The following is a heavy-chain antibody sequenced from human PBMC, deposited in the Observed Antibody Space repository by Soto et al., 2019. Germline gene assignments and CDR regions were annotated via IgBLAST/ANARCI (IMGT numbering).Heavy chain of an antibody. D-gene: IGHD3-9*01. CDR3: ARGLTRYDISTGYYPSFDY. CDR1: GYTFTSYG. V-gene: IGHV1-18*01. Sequence: SVKVSCKASGYTFTSYGISWVRQAPGQGLEWMGWISAYNGNTNYAQKLQGRVTMTTDTSTSTAYMELRSLRSDDTAVYYCARGLTRYDISTGYYPSFDYWGQGTLVTVSS. CDR2: ISAYNGNT. J-gene: IGHJ4*02.